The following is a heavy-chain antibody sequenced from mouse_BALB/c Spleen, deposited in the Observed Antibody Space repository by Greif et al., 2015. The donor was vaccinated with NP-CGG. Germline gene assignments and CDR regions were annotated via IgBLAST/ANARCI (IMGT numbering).Heavy chain of an antibody. CDR1: GYTFTSYT. J-gene: IGHJ3*01. D-gene: IGHD2-3*01. CDR3: APYDGYYFAWFAY. Sequence: VQLQQSGAELARPGASVKMSCKASGYTFTSYTMHWVKQRPGQGLEWIGYINPSSGYTNYNQKFKDKATLTADKSSSTAYMQLSSLTSEDSAVYYCAPYDGYYFAWFAYWGQGTLVTVSA. CDR2: INPSSGYT. V-gene: IGHV1-4*01.